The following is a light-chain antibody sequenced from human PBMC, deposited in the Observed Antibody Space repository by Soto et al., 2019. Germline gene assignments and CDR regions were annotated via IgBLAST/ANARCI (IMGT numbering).Light chain of an antibody. V-gene: IGLV1-40*01. Sequence: QSVLTQPPSVSGAPGQRVTISCTGSSSNIGAGYDVHWYQHLPGTAPKVLIYGNRHRPSGVPDRFSGSKSGTSASLAITGLQADDEADYHCQSYDISLSGVVFGGGTQLTVL. CDR1: SSNIGAGYD. CDR3: QSYDISLSGVV. CDR2: GNR. J-gene: IGLJ2*01.